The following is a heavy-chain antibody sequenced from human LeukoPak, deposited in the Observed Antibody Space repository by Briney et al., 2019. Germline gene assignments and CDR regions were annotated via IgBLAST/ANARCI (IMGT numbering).Heavy chain of an antibody. Sequence: PGGSLRLSCAASGFTFSNYGMHWVRQAPGKGLEWVAVISYDGSDKYYADSVKGRFTISRDNSKNTLSLQMNSLRAEDTAVYYCAKDQGYSSSWVNWLDPWGQGTLVTVSS. CDR3: AKDQGYSSSWVNWLDP. CDR1: GFTFSNYG. J-gene: IGHJ5*02. CDR2: ISYDGSDK. V-gene: IGHV3-30*18. D-gene: IGHD6-13*01.